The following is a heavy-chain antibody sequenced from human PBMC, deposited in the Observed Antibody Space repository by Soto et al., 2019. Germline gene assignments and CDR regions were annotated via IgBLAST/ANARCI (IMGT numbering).Heavy chain of an antibody. J-gene: IGHJ4*02. Sequence: QVQLQVSGPGLVKPSQTLSLTCTVSGGSISSGDYYWSWIRQPPGKGLEWIGYIYYSGFTYYNPSLNSRLTMSVDTSKNQFSLKLSSVIAADTAVYYCARSDNYVPFDHWGQGTLVTVSS. CDR3: ARSDNYVPFDH. CDR2: IYYSGFT. V-gene: IGHV4-30-4*01. CDR1: GGSISSGDYY. D-gene: IGHD4-4*01.